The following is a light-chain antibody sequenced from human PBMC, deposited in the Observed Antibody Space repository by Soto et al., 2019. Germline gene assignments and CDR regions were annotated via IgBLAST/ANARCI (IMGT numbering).Light chain of an antibody. V-gene: IGLV1-51*01. J-gene: IGLJ3*02. CDR2: DNN. Sequence: QSVLTQPPSVSAAPGQKVTISCSGSSSNIGNSYVSWYQQLPGTAPKLLIYDNNKRPSGIPDRFSGSKSGTSATLGITGLQTGDEADYYCGTWDSSLSAGVFGGGTKLTV. CDR1: SSNIGNSY. CDR3: GTWDSSLSAGV.